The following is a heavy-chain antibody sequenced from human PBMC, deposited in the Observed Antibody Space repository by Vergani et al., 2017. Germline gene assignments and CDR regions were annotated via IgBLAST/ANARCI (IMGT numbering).Heavy chain of an antibody. Sequence: QVQLQESGPGLVKPSETLSLTCTVSGGSITNNFWSWIRRPPGTGLEWIGYIHHSGATNSKSSLRSRVSLSIDTSKSSFSLRRSSVTTADTAMYYCARDTFHFGSENYDNVFDSWGQETMVIVSS. CDR1: GGSITNNF. V-gene: IGHV4-59*01. CDR3: ARDTFHFGSENYDNVFDS. J-gene: IGHJ3*02. CDR2: IHHSGAT. D-gene: IGHD3-10*01.